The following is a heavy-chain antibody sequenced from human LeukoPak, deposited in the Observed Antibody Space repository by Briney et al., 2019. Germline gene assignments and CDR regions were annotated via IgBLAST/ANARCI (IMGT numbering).Heavy chain of an antibody. CDR3: ARRAGGWYPFDY. V-gene: IGHV3-48*01. D-gene: IGHD6-19*01. Sequence: GGSLRLSCAATGFTFSSYSMNWVRQAPGQGLEWVSYISSGGSTIYYADSVKGRFTISRDNAKNSLYLQMNSLRAEDTAVYYCARRAGGWYPFDYWGQGTLVTVSS. J-gene: IGHJ4*02. CDR2: ISSGGSTI. CDR1: GFTFSSYS.